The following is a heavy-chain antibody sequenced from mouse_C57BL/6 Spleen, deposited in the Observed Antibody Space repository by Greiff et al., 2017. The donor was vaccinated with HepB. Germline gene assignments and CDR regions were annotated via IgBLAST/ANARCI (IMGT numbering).Heavy chain of an antibody. Sequence: QVQLQQPGAELVMPGASVKLSCKASGYTFTSYWMHWVKQRPGQGLEWIGEIDPSDSYTNYNQKFKGKSTLTVDKSSSTAYMQLSSLTSEDSAVYYCARPHYYGSSYAFAYWGQGTLVTVSA. CDR2: IDPSDSYT. V-gene: IGHV1-69*01. CDR1: GYTFTSYW. D-gene: IGHD1-1*01. J-gene: IGHJ3*01. CDR3: ARPHYYGSSYAFAY.